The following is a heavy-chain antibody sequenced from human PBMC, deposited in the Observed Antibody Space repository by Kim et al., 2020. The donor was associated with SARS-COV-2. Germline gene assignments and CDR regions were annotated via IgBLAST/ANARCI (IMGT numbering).Heavy chain of an antibody. CDR3: AKSKITMFQGVSYGMDV. Sequence: GGSLRLSCAASGFTFDDYAMHWVRQAPGNGLEWVSGISWNSGTIGYADSVKGRFTISRDNAKNSLYLQMNSLRTEDTALYYCAKSKITMFQGVSYGMDVWGQGPTVTVSS. V-gene: IGHV3-9*01. J-gene: IGHJ6*02. CDR1: GFTFDDYA. D-gene: IGHD3-10*01. CDR2: ISWNSGTI.